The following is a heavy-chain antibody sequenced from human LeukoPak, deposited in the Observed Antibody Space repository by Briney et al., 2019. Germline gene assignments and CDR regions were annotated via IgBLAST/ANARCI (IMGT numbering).Heavy chain of an antibody. J-gene: IGHJ5*02. CDR3: AKESWFDP. Sequence: PGGSLRLSCAASGFTFDDYAMHWVRQAPGKGLEWVSGISWNSGSIGYADSVKGRFTISRDNAKNTLYLQMNSLRAEDTAVYYCAKESWFDPWGQGTLVTVSS. CDR1: GFTFDDYA. CDR2: ISWNSGSI. V-gene: IGHV3-9*01.